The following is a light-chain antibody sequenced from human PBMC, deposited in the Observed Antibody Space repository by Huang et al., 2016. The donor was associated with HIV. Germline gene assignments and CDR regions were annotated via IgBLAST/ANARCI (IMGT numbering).Light chain of an antibody. V-gene: IGKV3-20*01. CDR3: QQYGVSPRT. CDR2: GAS. CDR1: QSVTNNY. J-gene: IGKJ2*01. Sequence: EIVLTQSPGTLSLSPGERATLSCRASQSVTNNYLGWYQQKPGQPPIRLLYGASSRATGIPDRFSGSGSGTDFTLTISRLEPEDFAVYYCQQYGVSPRTFGQGTKLEIK.